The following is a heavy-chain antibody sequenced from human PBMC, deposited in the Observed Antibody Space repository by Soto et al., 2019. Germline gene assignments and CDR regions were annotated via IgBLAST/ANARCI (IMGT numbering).Heavy chain of an antibody. V-gene: IGHV3-30*18. CDR1: GFTFSTYS. D-gene: IGHD3-10*02. J-gene: IGHJ4*02. CDR2: ISYDGSDK. CDR3: AKEHSGLYSRHYFDS. Sequence: GGSLRLSCAVSGFTFSTYSMHWVRQAPGKGLEWVAVISYDGSDKDYEDSVKGRFTISRDNSKNTLDLQMISLRAEDTAVYYCAKEHSGLYSRHYFDSWGKGTLVTV.